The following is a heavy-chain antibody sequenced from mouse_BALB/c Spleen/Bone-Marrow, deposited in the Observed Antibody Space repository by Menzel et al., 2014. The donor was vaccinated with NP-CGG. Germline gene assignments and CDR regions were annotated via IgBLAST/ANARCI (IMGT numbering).Heavy chain of an antibody. CDR3: ARDENVGIYWYFDV. J-gene: IGHJ1*01. CDR1: GFTFTDYY. V-gene: IGHV7-3*02. Sequence: EVKVEESGGGLVQPGGSLRLSCATSGFTFTDYYMSWVRQPPGKALEWLGFIRNKGKGYTTEYSASVKGRFTISRDNSQSNLYLQMNPLRAEDSATYYCARDENVGIYWYFDVWGAGTTVTVSS. CDR2: IRNKGKGYTT.